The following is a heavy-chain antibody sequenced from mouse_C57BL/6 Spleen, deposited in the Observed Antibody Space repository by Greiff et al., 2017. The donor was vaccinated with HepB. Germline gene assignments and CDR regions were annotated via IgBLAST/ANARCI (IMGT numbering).Heavy chain of an antibody. D-gene: IGHD2-3*01. J-gene: IGHJ2*01. CDR1: GYAFSSYW. CDR3: ARWGWLLSPFDY. Sequence: QVQLQQSGAELVKPGASVKISCKASGYAFSSYWMNWVKQRPGKGLEWIGQIYPGDGDTNYNGKFKGKATLTADKSSSTAYMQLSSLTSEDSAVYFCARWGWLLSPFDYWGQGTTLTVSS. V-gene: IGHV1-80*01. CDR2: IYPGDGDT.